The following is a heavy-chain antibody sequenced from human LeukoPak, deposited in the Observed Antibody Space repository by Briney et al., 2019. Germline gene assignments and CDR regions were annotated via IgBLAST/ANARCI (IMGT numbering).Heavy chain of an antibody. CDR2: IQFDGSSK. J-gene: IGHJ4*02. V-gene: IGHV3-30*02. Sequence: GGSLRLSCAASGFTFSTYAMHWVRQAPGKGLEWVAFIQFDGSSKYYADSVKGRFTFSRDNSKNTLYLQMNSLRAEDTAVYYCAKGDTSWGQGTLVTVSS. CDR1: GFTFSTYA. CDR3: AKGDTS. D-gene: IGHD2/OR15-2a*01.